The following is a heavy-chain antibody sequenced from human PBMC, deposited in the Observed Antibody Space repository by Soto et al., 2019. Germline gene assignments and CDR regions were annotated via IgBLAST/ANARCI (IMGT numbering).Heavy chain of an antibody. V-gene: IGHV3-23*01. Sequence: RGSLSLSCASSGFTFISYAMSWVRQAPGKGLEWVSAISGSGGSTYYADSVKGRFTISRDNSKNTLYLQMNSLRAEDTAVYYCARDFAPPPRIGLRYFDCPDYWGQGTLVTVSS. CDR1: GFTFISYA. CDR2: ISGSGGST. CDR3: ARDFAPPPRIGLRYFDCPDY. J-gene: IGHJ4*02. D-gene: IGHD3-9*01.